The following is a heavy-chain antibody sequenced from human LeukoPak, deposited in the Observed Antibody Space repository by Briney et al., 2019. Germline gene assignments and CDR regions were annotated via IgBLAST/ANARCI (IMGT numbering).Heavy chain of an antibody. J-gene: IGHJ4*02. CDR1: GYTFTDYY. Sequence: ASVKVSSKASGYTFTDYYMHWVRQAPGQGLEWMGWINPNSGGTNYAQKFQGRVTMTRDTSISTAYIELSGLTSDDTAVYYCARDASRTTAPDDYWGQGTLVTVSS. CDR2: INPNSGGT. CDR3: ARDASRTTAPDDY. V-gene: IGHV1-2*02. D-gene: IGHD1-1*01.